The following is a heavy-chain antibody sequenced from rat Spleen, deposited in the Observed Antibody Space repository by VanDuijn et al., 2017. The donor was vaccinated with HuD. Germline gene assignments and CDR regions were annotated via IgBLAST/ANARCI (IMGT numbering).Heavy chain of an antibody. CDR2: ISYDGSST. V-gene: IGHV5-29*01. D-gene: IGHD3-1*01. CDR3: ARYPQYFDY. Sequence: EVQLVESDGGLVQPGRSLKLSCAASGFTFSDYYMAWVRQAPTKGLEWVATISYDGSSTYYRDSVKGRFTISRDNAKSTLYLQMDSLRSEDTATYYCARYPQYFDYWGQGVMVTVSS. CDR1: GFTFSDYY. J-gene: IGHJ2*01.